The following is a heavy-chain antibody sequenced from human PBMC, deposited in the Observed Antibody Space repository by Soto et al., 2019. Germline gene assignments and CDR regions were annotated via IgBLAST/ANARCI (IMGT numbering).Heavy chain of an antibody. CDR2: INSDGSRT. J-gene: IGHJ4*02. V-gene: IGHV3-74*01. D-gene: IGHD3-22*01. CDR3: ARGDGDYYDGNGYLGRH. CDR1: GFTFSSYW. Sequence: EVQLVESGGGIVQPGGSLRLSCAASGFTFSSYWMHWVRQAPGKGLVWVSRINSDGSRTSYADSAKGRFTISRDNAKNXXYLQMNSLRAEDTAVYYCARGDGDYYDGNGYLGRHWGQGPLVTVSS.